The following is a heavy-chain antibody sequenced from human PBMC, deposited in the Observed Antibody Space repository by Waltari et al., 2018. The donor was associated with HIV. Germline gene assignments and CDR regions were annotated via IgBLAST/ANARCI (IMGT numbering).Heavy chain of an antibody. Sequence: QVELQESGPGLVKPSQTLSLSCTVSGASISSDDHYWNWIRQPPGKGMEWIGSIYYSGSTYYNPSLKSLVTISIDKSKNQFSLKLTSVTAADTAVYFCAREVMVVVVPAAIYWFDPWGQGTLVTVSS. J-gene: IGHJ5*02. V-gene: IGHV4-30-4*08. D-gene: IGHD2-2*02. CDR3: AREVMVVVVPAAIYWFDP. CDR2: IYYSGST. CDR1: GASISSDDHY.